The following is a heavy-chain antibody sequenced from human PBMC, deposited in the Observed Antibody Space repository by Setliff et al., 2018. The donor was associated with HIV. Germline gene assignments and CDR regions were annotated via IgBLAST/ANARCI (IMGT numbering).Heavy chain of an antibody. V-gene: IGHV3-48*01. Sequence: GGSLRLSCAASGFTFSNYNMNWVRQAPGKGLEWVSYISSSSSSIYYANSVKGRFTISRDNAKNSLYLQMNSLRAEDTAVYYCTSCCSMDVWGKGTTVTVSS. CDR3: TSCCSMDV. J-gene: IGHJ6*03. D-gene: IGHD2-15*01. CDR1: GFTFSNYN. CDR2: ISSSSSSI.